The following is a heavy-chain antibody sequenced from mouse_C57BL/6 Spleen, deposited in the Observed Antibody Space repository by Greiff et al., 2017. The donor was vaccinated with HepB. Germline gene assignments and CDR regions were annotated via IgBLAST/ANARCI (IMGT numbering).Heavy chain of an antibody. CDR1: GYTFTSYW. CDR3: TRSQTGTNWYFDV. J-gene: IGHJ1*03. D-gene: IGHD4-1*01. CDR2: IYPGNSDT. Sequence: EVQLQQSGTVLARPGASVKMSCKTSGYTFTSYWMHWVKQRPGQGLEWIGAIYPGNSDTSYNQKFKGKAKLTAVTSASTAYMELSSLTNEDSAVYYCTRSQTGTNWYFDVWGTGTTVTVSS. V-gene: IGHV1-5*01.